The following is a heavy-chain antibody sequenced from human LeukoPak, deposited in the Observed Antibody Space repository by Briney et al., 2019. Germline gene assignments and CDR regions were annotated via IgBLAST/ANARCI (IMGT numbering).Heavy chain of an antibody. V-gene: IGHV4-59*08. J-gene: IGHJ4*02. D-gene: IGHD5-18*01. CDR3: ARRASGSYGYYFDY. CDR1: GGSISTYY. CDR2: IYDSGNT. Sequence: PSETLSLTCTVSGGSISTYYWSWIRQPPGKGLEWIGSIYDSGNTNYNPSLKSRVTISVDTSKNQFSLQLSSVTAADTAVHYCARRASGSYGYYFDYWGQGTLVTVSS.